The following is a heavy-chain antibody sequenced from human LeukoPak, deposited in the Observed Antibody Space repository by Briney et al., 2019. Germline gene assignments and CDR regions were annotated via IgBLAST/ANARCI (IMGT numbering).Heavy chain of an antibody. CDR2: IYHSGST. V-gene: IGHV4-38-2*02. CDR3: ARALYYYDSSGYYGEYFQH. J-gene: IGHJ1*01. CDR1: GYSISSGYY. D-gene: IGHD3-22*01. Sequence: SEILSLTCTVSGYSISSGYYWGWIRQPPGKGLEWIGSIYHSGSTYYNPSLKSRVTISVDTSKNQFSLKLSSVTAADTAVYYCARALYYYDSSGYYGEYFQHWGQGTLVTVSS.